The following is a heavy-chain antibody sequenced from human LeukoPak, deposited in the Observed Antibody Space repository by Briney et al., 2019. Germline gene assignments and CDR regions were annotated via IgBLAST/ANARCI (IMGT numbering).Heavy chain of an antibody. Sequence: GGSLRLSCAASGFTFSNYNMNWVRQAPGKGLEWVSSISYSSSYIYYADSVKGRFTISRDNAKNSLYLQMNSLRAEDTAVYYCARDGSGRVPEMSAPDYWGQGTLVTVSS. J-gene: IGHJ4*02. D-gene: IGHD3-10*01. CDR2: ISYSSSYI. CDR3: ARDGSGRVPEMSAPDY. CDR1: GFTFSNYN. V-gene: IGHV3-21*01.